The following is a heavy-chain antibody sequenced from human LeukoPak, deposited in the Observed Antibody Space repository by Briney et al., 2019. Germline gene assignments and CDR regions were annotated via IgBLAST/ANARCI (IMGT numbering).Heavy chain of an antibody. CDR2: IIPIFGTA. D-gene: IGHD1-1*01. V-gene: IGHV1-69*13. CDR1: GYTFTGYY. CDR3: ARAHRQLERLGRYYFDY. J-gene: IGHJ4*02. Sequence: ASVKVSCKASGYTFTGYYMHWVRQAPGQGLEWMGGIIPIFGTANYAQKFQGRVTITADESTSTAYMELSSLRSEDTAVYYCARAHRQLERLGRYYFDYWGQGTLVTVSS.